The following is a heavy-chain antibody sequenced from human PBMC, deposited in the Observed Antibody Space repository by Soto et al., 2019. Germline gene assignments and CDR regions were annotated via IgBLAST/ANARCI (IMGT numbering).Heavy chain of an antibody. V-gene: IGHV1-69*13. CDR1: GGTFSSYA. CDR3: ARDPYYYGSGNFDY. J-gene: IGHJ4*02. Sequence: SVKVSCKASGGTFSSYAISWVRQAPGQGLEWMGGIIPIFGTANYAQKFQGRVTITADESTSTAYMELSSLRSEDTAVYYCARDPYYYGSGNFDYWGQGTLVTVSS. D-gene: IGHD3-10*01. CDR2: IIPIFGTA.